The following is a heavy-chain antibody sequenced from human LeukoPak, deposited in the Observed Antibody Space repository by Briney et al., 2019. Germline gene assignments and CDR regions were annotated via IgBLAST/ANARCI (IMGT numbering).Heavy chain of an antibody. CDR1: GYTFTRYD. V-gene: IGHV1-8*03. CDR2: MNPKSGNT. Sequence: ASVKVSCKASGYTFTRYDINWVRLATGQGLEWMGWMNPKSGNTGHAQKFQGRVTITRDTSISTVYMELSSLRSEDTAVYYCARGVVLRYFDWLSGAGNAFDIWGQGTMVTVSS. CDR3: ARGVVLRYFDWLSGAGNAFDI. D-gene: IGHD3-9*01. J-gene: IGHJ3*02.